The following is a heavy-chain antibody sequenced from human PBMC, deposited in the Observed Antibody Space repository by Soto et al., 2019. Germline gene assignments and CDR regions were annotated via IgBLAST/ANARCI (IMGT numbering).Heavy chain of an antibody. J-gene: IGHJ5*02. CDR3: ARGHYDFWSGYYFRTGLNNWFDP. CDR2: MNPNSGNT. V-gene: IGHV1-8*01. CDR1: GYTFTSYD. Sequence: QVQLVQSGAEVKKPGASVKVSCKASGYTFTSYDINWVRQATGQGLEWMGWMNPNSGNTGYAQKFQGRVTMTRNTSISTAYMELSSLRSEDTAVYYCARGHYDFWSGYYFRTGLNNWFDPWGQGTLVTVSS. D-gene: IGHD3-3*01.